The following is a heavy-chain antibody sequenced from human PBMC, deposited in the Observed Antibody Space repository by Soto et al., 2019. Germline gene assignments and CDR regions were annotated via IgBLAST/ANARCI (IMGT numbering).Heavy chain of an antibody. Sequence: QVQLVQSGAEVKKPGASVKVSCKASGYTFTSYGISWVRQAPGQGLEWMGWISAYNGNTNYAQKLQGRVTMTTDTPTSTADLELRSLRSDDTPVDYWAREDPPRLNWGPGTLVTVSS. CDR3: AREDPPRLN. J-gene: IGHJ4*02. CDR1: GYTFTSYG. V-gene: IGHV1-18*01. CDR2: ISAYNGNT.